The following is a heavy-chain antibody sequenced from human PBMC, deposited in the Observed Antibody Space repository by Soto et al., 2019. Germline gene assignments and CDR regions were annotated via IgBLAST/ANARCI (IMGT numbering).Heavy chain of an antibody. CDR1: GDSISRGGYY. D-gene: IGHD3-22*01. J-gene: IGHJ4*02. Sequence: SETLSLTCTVSGDSISRGGYYWSWIRQHPGKGLEGIGYIYYTGTTYYNPSLKSRVSISVDTSKNQFSLKLSSVTAADTAVYYCARVNREDYDSSGYSFFFDYWGQGTLVTVSS. V-gene: IGHV4-31*03. CDR3: ARVNREDYDSSGYSFFFDY. CDR2: IYYTGTT.